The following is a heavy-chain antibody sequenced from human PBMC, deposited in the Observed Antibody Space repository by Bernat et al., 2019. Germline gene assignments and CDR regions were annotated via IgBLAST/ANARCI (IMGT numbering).Heavy chain of an antibody. J-gene: IGHJ4*02. CDR3: ARGRPGEPNDY. CDR2: IYHSGST. CDR1: GGSISSSNW. D-gene: IGHD3-10*01. Sequence: QVQLQESGPGLVKPSGTLSLTCAVSGGSISSSNWWSGVRQPPGKGLGWIGEIYHSGSTNYNPSLKSRVTIPVDKSKNQFSLKLSSVTAADTAVYYCARGRPGEPNDYWGQGTLVTVSS. V-gene: IGHV4-4*02.